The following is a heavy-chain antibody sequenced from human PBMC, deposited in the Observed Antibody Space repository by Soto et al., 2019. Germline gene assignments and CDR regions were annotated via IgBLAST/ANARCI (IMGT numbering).Heavy chain of an antibody. CDR1: GFTFSSYS. J-gene: IGHJ5*02. V-gene: IGHV3-21*01. CDR3: ARDFRRRITIFGVAPRGNWFDP. Sequence: EVQLVESGGGLVKPGGSLRLSCAASGFTFSSYSMNWVRQAPGKGLEWVSSISSSSSYIYYADSVKGRFTISRDNAKNSLYLQMNSLRAEDTAVYYCARDFRRRITIFGVAPRGNWFDPWGQGTLVTVSS. D-gene: IGHD3-3*01. CDR2: ISSSSSYI.